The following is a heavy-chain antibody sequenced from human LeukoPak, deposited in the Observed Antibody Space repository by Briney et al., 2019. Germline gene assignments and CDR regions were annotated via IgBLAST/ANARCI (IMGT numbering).Heavy chain of an antibody. D-gene: IGHD7-27*01. CDR3: TRINLGW. CDR1: GVTFSSYV. CDR2: IKEDGTEK. J-gene: IGHJ4*02. Sequence: GGSVRLSCAASGVTFSSYVMSWVRQAPGKGLEWVANIKEDGTEKNYVDSVEGRFTISRDNAKNSLYLQMNTLRAEDTAVYYCTRINLGWWGQGTLVTVSS. V-gene: IGHV3-7*04.